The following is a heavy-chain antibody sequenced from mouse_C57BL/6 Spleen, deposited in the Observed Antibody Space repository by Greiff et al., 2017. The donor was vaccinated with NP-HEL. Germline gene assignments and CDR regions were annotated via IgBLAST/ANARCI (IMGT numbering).Heavy chain of an antibody. J-gene: IGHJ4*01. CDR1: GYTFTSYW. CDR2: IDPSDSYT. Sequence: QVQLKQPGAELVMPGASVKLSCKASGYTFTSYWMHWVKQRPGQGLEWIGEIDPSDSYTNYNQKFKGKSTLTVDKSSSTAYMQLSSLTSEDSAVYYCARHPSYYAMDYWGQGTSVTVSS. V-gene: IGHV1-69*01. CDR3: ARHPSYYAMDY.